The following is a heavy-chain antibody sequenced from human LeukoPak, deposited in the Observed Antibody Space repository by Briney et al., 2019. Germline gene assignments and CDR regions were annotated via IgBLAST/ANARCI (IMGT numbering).Heavy chain of an antibody. V-gene: IGHV4-59*08. D-gene: IGHD6-6*01. CDR3: ARSIAARPISLFDY. J-gene: IGHJ4*02. CDR1: GGSISSYY. Sequence: SETLSLTCTVSGGSISSYYWSWIRQPPGKGLEWIGYIYYSGSTNYNPSLKSRVTISVDTSKNQFSLKLSSVTAADTAVYYCARSIAARPISLFDYWGQGTLVTVSS. CDR2: IYYSGST.